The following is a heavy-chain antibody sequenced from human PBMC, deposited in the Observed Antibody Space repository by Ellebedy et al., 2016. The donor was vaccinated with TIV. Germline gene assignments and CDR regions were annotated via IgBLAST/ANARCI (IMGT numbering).Heavy chain of an antibody. CDR3: TRETNPSPGAVAGTGFDC. CDR1: GFSFTNYG. D-gene: IGHD6-19*01. V-gene: IGHV3-30*02. Sequence: GESLKISCVASGFSFTNYGMHWVRQAPGKGLEWVAFKRFDGRSEYNGDSVKGRFFISRDVSKNTLFLQMSRLRAEDTAVYYCTRETNPSPGAVAGTGFDCWGQGTLVIVPS. CDR2: KRFDGRSE. J-gene: IGHJ4*02.